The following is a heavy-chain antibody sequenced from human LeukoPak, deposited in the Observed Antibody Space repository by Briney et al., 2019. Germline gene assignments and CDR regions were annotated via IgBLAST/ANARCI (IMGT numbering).Heavy chain of an antibody. CDR1: GGTFSSYA. CDR3: ARGFYQLGYFDY. V-gene: IGHV1-69*01. D-gene: IGHD2-2*01. CDR2: ITPIFGTA. J-gene: IGHJ4*02. Sequence: GASVKVSCKASGGTFSSYAISWVRQAPGQGLEWMGGITPIFGTANYAQKFQGRVTITADESTSTAYMELSSLRSEDTAVYYRARGFYQLGYFDYWGQGTLVTVSS.